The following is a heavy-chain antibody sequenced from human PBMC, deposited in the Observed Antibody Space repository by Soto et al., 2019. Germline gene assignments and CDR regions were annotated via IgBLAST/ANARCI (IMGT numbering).Heavy chain of an antibody. Sequence: SATLSLTCIVSGVSISSSSYYWAWIRQPPGKGLEWIGSIYDSENTFYNPSLKSRVTISADTSKNQLSLKLSSVTAADTAVYYCARHGRVRGIIDYFDYWGQGTLVTVSS. CDR3: ARHGRVRGIIDYFDY. CDR2: IYDSENT. CDR1: GVSISSSSYY. J-gene: IGHJ4*02. V-gene: IGHV4-39*01. D-gene: IGHD3-10*01.